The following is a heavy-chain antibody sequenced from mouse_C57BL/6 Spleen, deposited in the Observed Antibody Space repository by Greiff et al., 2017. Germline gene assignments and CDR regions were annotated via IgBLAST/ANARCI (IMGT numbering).Heavy chain of an antibody. Sequence: EVQLQESGAELVRPGASVKLSCTASGFNIKDDYMHWVKQRPEQGLEWIGWIDPENGDTEYASKFQGKATITADTSSNTAYLQLSSLTSEDTAVYYCTYVPFAYWGQGTLVTVSA. CDR3: TYVPFAY. CDR1: GFNIKDDY. J-gene: IGHJ3*01. V-gene: IGHV14-4*01. CDR2: IDPENGDT.